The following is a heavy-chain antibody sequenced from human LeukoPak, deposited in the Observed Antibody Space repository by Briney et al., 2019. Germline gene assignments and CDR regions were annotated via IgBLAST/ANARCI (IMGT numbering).Heavy chain of an antibody. D-gene: IGHD3-10*01. CDR2: ISYDGSNK. Sequence: GGSLRLSCAASGFTFSSYAMHWVRQAPGKGLEWVAVISYDGSNKYYAGSVKGRFTISRDNSKNTLYLQMNGLRSEDTAVYYCARDHYGSGSYYYYYYMDVWGKGTTVTISS. J-gene: IGHJ6*03. CDR3: ARDHYGSGSYYYYYYMDV. CDR1: GFTFSSYA. V-gene: IGHV3-30*04.